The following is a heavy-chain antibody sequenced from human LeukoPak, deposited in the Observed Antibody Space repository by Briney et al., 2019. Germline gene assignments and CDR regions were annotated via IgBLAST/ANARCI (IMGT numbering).Heavy chain of an antibody. CDR3: ARDLHSSSSIANWFDP. CDR1: GGTFSSYA. D-gene: IGHD6-6*01. J-gene: IGHJ5*02. CDR2: IIPIFGTA. V-gene: IGHV1-69*13. Sequence: SVKVSCKASGGTFSSYAISWVRQAPGQGLEWMGGIIPIFGTANYAQKFQGRVTITADESTSTAYMELSSLRSEDTAVYYCARDLHSSSSIANWFDPWGQGTLVTVSS.